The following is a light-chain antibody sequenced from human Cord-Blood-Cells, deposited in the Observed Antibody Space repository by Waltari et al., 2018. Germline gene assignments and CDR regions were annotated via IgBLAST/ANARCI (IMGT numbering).Light chain of an antibody. CDR2: DVS. V-gene: IGLV2-14*03. J-gene: IGLJ3*02. CDR3: SSYTSSSTFDWV. CDR1: SSDVGGSNY. Sequence: QSALTQPAAVSGSPGQSITIPCTGTSSDVGGSNYVALFQQHPGKAPKLLIYDVSKRPSGVSNRFSGSKSGNTASLTISGLQAEDEADYYCSSYTSSSTFDWVFGGGTKLTVL.